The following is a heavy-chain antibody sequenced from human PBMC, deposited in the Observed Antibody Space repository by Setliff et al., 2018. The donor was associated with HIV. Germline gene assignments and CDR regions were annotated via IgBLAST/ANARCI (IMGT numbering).Heavy chain of an antibody. CDR1: GGSFSGYY. D-gene: IGHD1-26*01. V-gene: IGHV4-34*01. CDR2: INHSGST. CDR3: AGGPGTTSIDY. Sequence: PSETLSLTCAVYGGSFSGYYWSWIRQPPGKGLEWIGEINHSGSTNYNMSLWRRVTISLDASRNQFSLELISVTAADTAVYYCAGGPGTTSIDYWAQGTRVTVS. J-gene: IGHJ4*02.